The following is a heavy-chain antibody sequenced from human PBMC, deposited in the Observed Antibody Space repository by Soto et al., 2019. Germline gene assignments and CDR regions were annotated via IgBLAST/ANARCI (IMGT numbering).Heavy chain of an antibody. CDR1: GFTFSSYA. CDR2: ISYDGSDK. J-gene: IGHJ4*02. V-gene: IGHV3-30*18. D-gene: IGHD2-2*01. CDR3: AKADVVVVPAAMPFDF. Sequence: QGQLVESGGGVVQPGRSLRLSCAASGFTFSSYAMHWVRQAPGKGLEWVAVISYDGSDKYYGYSVKGRFTISRDNSKNTLFLQMNSLRVEDTAVYYCAKADVVVVPAAMPFDFWGQGTLVTVSS.